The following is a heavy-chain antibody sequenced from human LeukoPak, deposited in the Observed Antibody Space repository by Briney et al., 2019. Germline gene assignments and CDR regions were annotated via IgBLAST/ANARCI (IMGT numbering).Heavy chain of an antibody. D-gene: IGHD6-19*01. CDR1: GGSISSSGYY. CDR2: ISYTGST. J-gene: IGHJ1*01. CDR3: ARSYSSGSNVAALQH. V-gene: IGHV4-39*01. Sequence: SETLSLTCTVSGGSISSSGYYWGWIRQPPGKGLEWIGSISYTGSTYYNPSLKSRVTISVDTSKNQFSLKLSSVTAADTAVYYCARSYSSGSNVAALQHWGQGTLVSVYS.